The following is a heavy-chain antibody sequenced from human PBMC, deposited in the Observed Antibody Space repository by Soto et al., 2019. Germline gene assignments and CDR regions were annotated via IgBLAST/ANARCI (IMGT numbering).Heavy chain of an antibody. CDR3: ARIQATMVRGVVYYYYGMD. V-gene: IGHV2-70*11. CDR1: GFSLSTSGLC. CDR2: IDWDDDN. Sequence: SGPTLVNPTQTLTLTCTFAGFSLSTSGLCVSWIRQPPGKALEWLARIDWDDDNYYSTSLKTRLTISKDTSKNQVVLTMTNMDTVDTATYYCARIQATMVRGVVYYYYGMD. J-gene: IGHJ6*01. D-gene: IGHD3-10*01.